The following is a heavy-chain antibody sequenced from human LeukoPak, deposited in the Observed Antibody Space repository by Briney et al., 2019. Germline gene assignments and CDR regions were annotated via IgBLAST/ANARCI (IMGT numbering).Heavy chain of an antibody. J-gene: IGHJ6*02. D-gene: IGHD6-13*01. CDR2: IYPGDSDT. CDR3: ARHGLYIAAAGDYYSGMDV. V-gene: IGHV5-51*01. Sequence: GESLKISCKGSGYSFTSYWIGWVRQMPGKGLEWMGIIYPGDSDTRYSPSFQGQVTISADKSISTAYLQWSSLKASDTAMYYCARHGLYIAAAGDYYSGMDVWGQGTTVTVSS. CDR1: GYSFTSYW.